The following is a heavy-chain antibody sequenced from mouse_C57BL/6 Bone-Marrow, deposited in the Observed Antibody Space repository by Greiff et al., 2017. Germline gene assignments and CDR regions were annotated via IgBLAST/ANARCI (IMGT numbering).Heavy chain of an antibody. J-gene: IGHJ2*01. D-gene: IGHD1-1*01. CDR2: ISDGGSYT. CDR3: ARDYYGSSY. CDR1: GFTFSSYA. Sequence: EVKLVESGGGLVKPGGSLKLSCAASGFTFSSYAMSWVRQTPEKRLEWVATISDGGSYTYYPDNVKGRFTISRDNAKNNLYLQMSHLKSEDTAMYYCARDYYGSSYWSQGTTLTVSS. V-gene: IGHV5-4*01.